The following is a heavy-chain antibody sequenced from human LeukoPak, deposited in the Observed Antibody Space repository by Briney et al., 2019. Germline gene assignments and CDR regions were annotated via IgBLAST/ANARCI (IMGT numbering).Heavy chain of an antibody. V-gene: IGHV3-11*01. CDR1: GFTFSDYY. CDR3: ARARDNWNYEAFDI. CDR2: ISDSGNTI. D-gene: IGHD1-7*01. J-gene: IGHJ3*02. Sequence: GGSLRLSCAASGFTFSDYYMNWIRQAPGKGLEWVSYISDSGNTIHSADSVKGRFTISRDNAKSSLYLQMNSLRAEDTAVYYCARARDNWNYEAFDIWGQGTMVTVSS.